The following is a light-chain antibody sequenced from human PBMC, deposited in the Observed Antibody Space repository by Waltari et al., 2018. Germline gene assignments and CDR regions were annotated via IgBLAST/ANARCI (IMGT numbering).Light chain of an antibody. Sequence: QSALTQPASVSGSPAQSITISCTGTTSHLGGYNYVSWYQQHPGKAPKLIIFDVSSRPSGVSNRFSGSKSANTASLIISGLQAEDEADYYCCSFTSSSTWVFGGGTKLTVL. V-gene: IGLV2-14*03. CDR1: TSHLGGYNY. CDR2: DVS. J-gene: IGLJ3*02. CDR3: CSFTSSSTWV.